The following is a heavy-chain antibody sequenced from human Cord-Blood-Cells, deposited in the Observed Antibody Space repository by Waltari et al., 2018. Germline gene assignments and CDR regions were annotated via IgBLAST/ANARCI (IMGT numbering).Heavy chain of an antibody. CDR2: ISAYNGNP. J-gene: IGHJ4*02. CDR1: GYTFTSYG. V-gene: IGHV1-18*04. D-gene: IGHD6-13*01. Sequence: QVQLVQSGAEVKKPGASVKVSCKASGYTFTSYGISWVRQAPGQGLEWMGWISAYNGNPNYAQKLQGRVTMTTDTSTSTAYMELRCLISDDTAVYYCARDRRKCIAAAFTFDYWGQGILVTVSS. CDR3: ARDRRKCIAAAFTFDY.